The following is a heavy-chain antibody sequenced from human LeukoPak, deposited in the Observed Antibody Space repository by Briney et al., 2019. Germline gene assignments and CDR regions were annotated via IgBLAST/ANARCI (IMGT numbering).Heavy chain of an antibody. CDR3: ARDSSGYFDY. Sequence: GGSLRLSCAASGFTFDDYGMSWVRHAPGKGLEWVSGINWNGGSTGYADSVKGRFTISRDNAKNSLYLQMNSLRAEDTALYHCARDSSGYFDYWGQGTLVTVSS. V-gene: IGHV3-20*01. CDR2: INWNGGST. CDR1: GFTFDDYG. J-gene: IGHJ4*02. D-gene: IGHD3-22*01.